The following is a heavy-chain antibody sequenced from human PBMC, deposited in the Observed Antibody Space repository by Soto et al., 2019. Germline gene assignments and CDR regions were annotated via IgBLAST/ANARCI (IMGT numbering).Heavy chain of an antibody. V-gene: IGHV1-69*02. CDR1: GCTFSIYT. Sequence: GASVKVSCKASGCTFSIYTISWVRQATGQGLEWMGRIIPMLGIANYAQKFQGRVTITADTSTSTAYMELSSLRSEDTAVYYCARNPEIYSDYDDYWGQGTLVTVSS. CDR3: ARNPEIYSDYDDY. D-gene: IGHD4-4*01. J-gene: IGHJ4*02. CDR2: IIPMLGIA.